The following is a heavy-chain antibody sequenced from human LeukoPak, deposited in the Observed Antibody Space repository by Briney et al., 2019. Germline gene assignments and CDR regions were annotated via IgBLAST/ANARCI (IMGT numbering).Heavy chain of an antibody. CDR3: AKDPFFDY. CDR1: GFSFDSYE. J-gene: IGHJ4*02. V-gene: IGHV3-48*03. CDR2: ISATGNTI. Sequence: PGGSLRLSCVVSGFSFDSYEMDWVRQAPGKGLEWLSYISATGNTIYDADSVKGRFTISRDNAKNTLYLQMNSLRAEDTAIYYCAKDPFFDYWGQGTLVTVSS.